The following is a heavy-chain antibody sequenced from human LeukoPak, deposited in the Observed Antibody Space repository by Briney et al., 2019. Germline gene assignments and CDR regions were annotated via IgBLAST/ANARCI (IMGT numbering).Heavy chain of an antibody. V-gene: IGHV3-9*01. D-gene: IGHD7-27*01. Sequence: GGSLRLSCAASGFTFYDYAMHCGRHAPGKSREWVSGISWNSGSIGYADSVKGRFTISRDNAKNSLYLQMNSLRAEDTALYYCAKGGPGETGEPYFDYWGQGTLVTVSS. CDR3: AKGGPGETGEPYFDY. CDR1: GFTFYDYA. J-gene: IGHJ4*02. CDR2: ISWNSGSI.